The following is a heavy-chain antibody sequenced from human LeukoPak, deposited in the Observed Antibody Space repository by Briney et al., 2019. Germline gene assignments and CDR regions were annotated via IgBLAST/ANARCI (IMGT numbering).Heavy chain of an antibody. J-gene: IGHJ4*02. V-gene: IGHV3-23*01. Sequence: GGSLRLSCAASGFTFSRFAMSWVRQAPGKGPEWVSAISGSGFSTYNADSVKGRFTISRDNAKNSLYLQMNSLRAEDTAIYYCTRVGYIDEGIDYWGQGTLVTVSS. CDR1: GFTFSRFA. CDR3: TRVGYIDEGIDY. D-gene: IGHD5-24*01. CDR2: ISGSGFST.